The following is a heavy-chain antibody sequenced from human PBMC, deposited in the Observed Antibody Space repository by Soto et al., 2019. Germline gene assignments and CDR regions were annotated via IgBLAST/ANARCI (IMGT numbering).Heavy chain of an antibody. CDR3: AKDRGYSYGWSYYYYGMDV. CDR2: ISGSGGST. CDR1: GFTFSSYA. J-gene: IGHJ6*02. D-gene: IGHD5-18*01. Sequence: GGSLRLSCAASGFTFSSYAMSWVRQAPGKGLEWVSAISGSGGSTYYADSVKGRFTISRDNSKSTLYLQMNSLRAEDTAVYYCAKDRGYSYGWSYYYYGMDVWGQGTTVTVSS. V-gene: IGHV3-23*01.